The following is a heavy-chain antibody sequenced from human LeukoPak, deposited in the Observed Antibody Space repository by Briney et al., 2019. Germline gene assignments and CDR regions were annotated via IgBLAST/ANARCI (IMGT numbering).Heavy chain of an antibody. CDR3: ARGAWTAYYFDY. Sequence: PGGSLRLSCAASGFTFDDYAMHWVRQAPGKGLEWVSGISWNSDTIGYADSVKGRFTISRDNAKNTVYLQMNSLGAEDSAIYYCARGAWTAYYFDYRGQGTLVTVSS. CDR2: ISWNSDTI. J-gene: IGHJ4*02. CDR1: GFTFDDYA. V-gene: IGHV3-9*01. D-gene: IGHD3/OR15-3a*01.